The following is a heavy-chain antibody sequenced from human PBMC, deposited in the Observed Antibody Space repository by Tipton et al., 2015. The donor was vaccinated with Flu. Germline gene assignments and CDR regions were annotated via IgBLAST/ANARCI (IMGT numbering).Heavy chain of an antibody. V-gene: IGHV4-38-2*02. CDR1: GYSISSGYY. CDR2: IYHSGST. J-gene: IGHJ6*02. CDR3: ARELNYGMDV. Sequence: LRLSCAVSGYSISSGYYWGWIRQPPGKGLEWIGSIYHSGSTYYNPSLKSRVTISVDTSKNQFSPKLSSVTAADTAVYYCARELNYGMDVWGQGTTVTVSS.